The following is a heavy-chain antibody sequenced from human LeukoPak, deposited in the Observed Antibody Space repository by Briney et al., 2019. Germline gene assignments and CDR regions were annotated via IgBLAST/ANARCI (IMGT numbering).Heavy chain of an antibody. Sequence: GGTLRLSCAASGFTFSSYGMSWVRQAPGKGLEWVSAISGSGGSTYYADSVKGRFTISRDNSKNTLYLQMNSLRAEDTAVYYCAAATVIRAFDYWGQGTLVTVSS. V-gene: IGHV3-23*01. CDR3: AAATVIRAFDY. CDR2: ISGSGGST. J-gene: IGHJ4*02. D-gene: IGHD2-15*01. CDR1: GFTFSSYG.